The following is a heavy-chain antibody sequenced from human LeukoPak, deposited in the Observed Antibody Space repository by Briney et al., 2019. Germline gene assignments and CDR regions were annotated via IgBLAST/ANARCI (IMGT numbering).Heavy chain of an antibody. J-gene: IGHJ4*02. V-gene: IGHV1-2*04. D-gene: IGHD2-15*01. Sequence: ASVKVSCKASGYTFTGYYMYWVRQAPGQGLEWMGWINPNSGGTNYAQKFQGWVTMTRDTSIRTAYMELSRLRSDDTAVYYCAREGCSGGSCYYYFDYWGQGTLVTVSS. CDR3: AREGCSGGSCYYYFDY. CDR1: GYTFTGYY. CDR2: INPNSGGT.